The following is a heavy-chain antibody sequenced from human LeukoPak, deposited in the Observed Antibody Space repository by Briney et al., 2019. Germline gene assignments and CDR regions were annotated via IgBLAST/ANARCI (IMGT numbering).Heavy chain of an antibody. CDR2: ISSDESST. V-gene: IGHV3-74*01. D-gene: IGHD3-10*01. J-gene: IGHJ4*02. CDR3: AGDTYGSGNFYEY. Sequence: PGGSLRLSCAASGFTFSSYWMHWVRQVPGKGLVWVSRISSDESSTTYADSVKGRFTISRDNAKNTLYLQMNRLRAEDTAVYYCAGDTYGSGNFYEYWGQGTLVMVSS. CDR1: GFTFSSYW.